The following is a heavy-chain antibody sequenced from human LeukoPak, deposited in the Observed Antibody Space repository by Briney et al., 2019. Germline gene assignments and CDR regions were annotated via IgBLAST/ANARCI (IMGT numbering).Heavy chain of an antibody. CDR1: GFTFSTYW. V-gene: IGHV3-74*01. CDR2: INNDGSST. D-gene: IGHD2-15*01. CDR3: ARAGCSGGSCHYGWFDP. Sequence: GGSLRLSCAASGFTFSTYWMHWVRQAPGKGLVCVSRINNDGSSTSYADSVKGRFTISRDNDKNTLYLQMNSLRAEDTAVYFCARAGCSGGSCHYGWFDPWGQGTLVTVFS. J-gene: IGHJ5*02.